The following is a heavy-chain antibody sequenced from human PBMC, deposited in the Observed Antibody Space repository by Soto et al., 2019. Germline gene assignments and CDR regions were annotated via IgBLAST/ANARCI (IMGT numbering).Heavy chain of an antibody. D-gene: IGHD6-13*01. V-gene: IGHV4-61*01. J-gene: IGHJ6*02. CDR3: AADRLAAADYYYYGMDV. CDR2: IYYSGST. Sequence: PSETLSLTCTVSGGSVSSGSYYWSWIRQPPGKGLEWIGYIYYSGSTNYNPSLKSRVTISVDTSKDQFSLKLSSLRSEDTAVYYCAADRLAAADYYYYGMDVWGQGTTVTVSS. CDR1: GGSVSSGSYY.